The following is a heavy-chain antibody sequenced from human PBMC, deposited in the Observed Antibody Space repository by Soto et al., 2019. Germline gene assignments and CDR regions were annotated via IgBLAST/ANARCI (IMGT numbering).Heavy chain of an antibody. CDR2: IIPVFGTT. CDR1: GDSFGSYA. CDR3: AREPFGSFGP. V-gene: IGHV1-69*13. Sequence: ASVKVSCKDYGDSFGSYAVTWVRQAPGQGLEWMGAIIPVFGTTNYTKKFQGRVTITADDSTTTAYMELSSLRSDDTAVYYSAREPFGSFGPWGQGTLASVSS. J-gene: IGHJ5*02. D-gene: IGHD1-26*01.